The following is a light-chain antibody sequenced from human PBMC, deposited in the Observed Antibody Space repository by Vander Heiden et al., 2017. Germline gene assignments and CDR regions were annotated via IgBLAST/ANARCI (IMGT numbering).Light chain of an antibody. CDR2: AAS. J-gene: IGKJ4*01. CDR1: QSIRSY. CDR3: QQSYSTPLT. Sequence: DIQMTQSPSSLSASVGDRITITCRASQSIRSYLNWYQQKPGKAPKVLIYAASSLQSGVPSRFSGSGSGTDFTLTISRLQPEDFATYFCQQSYSTPLTFGGGTKVEI. V-gene: IGKV1-39*01.